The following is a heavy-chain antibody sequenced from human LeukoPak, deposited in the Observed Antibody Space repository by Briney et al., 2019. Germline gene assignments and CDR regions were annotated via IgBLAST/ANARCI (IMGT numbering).Heavy chain of an antibody. D-gene: IGHD3-3*02. Sequence: GGSLRLSCAASGFTFSGYAMQWVRQAPGKGLEWVANIKQDGSEKYYVDSVKGRFTIPRDNAKNSLYLQMNSLRAEDTAVYYCARVPIFGVVRYYYMDVWGKGTTVTVSS. CDR2: IKQDGSEK. V-gene: IGHV3-7*01. J-gene: IGHJ6*03. CDR1: GFTFSGYA. CDR3: ARVPIFGVVRYYYMDV.